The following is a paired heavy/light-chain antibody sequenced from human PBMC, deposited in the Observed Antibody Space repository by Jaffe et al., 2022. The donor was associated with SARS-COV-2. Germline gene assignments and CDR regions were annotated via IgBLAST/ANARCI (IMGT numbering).Light chain of an antibody. J-gene: IGKJ1*01. Sequence: EIVLTQSPGTLSLSPGERATLSCRASQSVSSKDLAWYQQKPGQAPRLLIYDAISRAIGMPDRFSGSGSGTDFTLTISRLEPEDFAVYYCQFYGSSPWTFGQGTKVEI. CDR2: DAI. CDR1: QSVSSKD. V-gene: IGKV3-20*01. CDR3: QFYGSSPWT.
Heavy chain of an antibody. Sequence: EVQLEESGGGLGKPGGSLRLSCAASGFNFNNAWMSWVRQAPGKGLEWVGRIKRKSDGQTTDYAAPVKGRFTISRDDSKNTLYLHMNSLKTEDTAIYYCTGSQWATIDYWGQGTLVTVSS. V-gene: IGHV3-15*01. CDR3: TGSQWATIDY. CDR2: IKRKSDGQTT. J-gene: IGHJ4*02. CDR1: GFNFNNAW. D-gene: IGHD1-26*01.